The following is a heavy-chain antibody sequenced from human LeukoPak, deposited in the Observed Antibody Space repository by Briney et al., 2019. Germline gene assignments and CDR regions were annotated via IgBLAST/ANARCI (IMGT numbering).Heavy chain of an antibody. CDR2: ISSSGSTI. CDR1: GFTFSDYY. Sequence: PGGSLRLSCAASGFTFSDYYMSWIRQAPGKGLEWVSYISSSGSTIYYADSVKGRFTISRDNAKNSLYLQMNSLSAEDTAVYYCASSHCSGGSCYPNPYYFDYWGQGTLVTVSS. CDR3: ASSHCSGGSCYPNPYYFDY. V-gene: IGHV3-11*04. J-gene: IGHJ4*02. D-gene: IGHD2-15*01.